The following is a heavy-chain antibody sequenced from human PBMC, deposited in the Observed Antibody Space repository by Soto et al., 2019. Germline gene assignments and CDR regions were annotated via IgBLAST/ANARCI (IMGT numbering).Heavy chain of an antibody. V-gene: IGHV4-59*01. CDR2: IYYSGST. CDR3: ARTKLTRTQLWEDAFDI. J-gene: IGHJ3*02. CDR1: GGSISSYY. Sequence: SETLSLTCTVSGGSISSYYWSWIRQPPGKGLEWIGYIYYSGSTNYNPSLKSRVTISVDTSKNQFSLKLSSVTAADTAVYYCARTKLTRTQLWEDAFDIWGQGTMVTVSS. D-gene: IGHD5-18*01.